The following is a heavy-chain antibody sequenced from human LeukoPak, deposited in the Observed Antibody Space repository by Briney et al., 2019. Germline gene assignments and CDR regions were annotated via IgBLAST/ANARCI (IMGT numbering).Heavy chain of an antibody. CDR2: ISSSSSYI. Sequence: GRSLRLSCAASGFTFSSYSMNWVRQAPGKGLEWVSSISSSSSYIYYADSVKGRFTISRDNAKNSLYLQMNSLRAEDTAVYYCARDGRATAMGYYYYYGMDVWGQGTTVTVSS. V-gene: IGHV3-21*01. D-gene: IGHD5-18*01. J-gene: IGHJ6*02. CDR3: ARDGRATAMGYYYYYGMDV. CDR1: GFTFSSYS.